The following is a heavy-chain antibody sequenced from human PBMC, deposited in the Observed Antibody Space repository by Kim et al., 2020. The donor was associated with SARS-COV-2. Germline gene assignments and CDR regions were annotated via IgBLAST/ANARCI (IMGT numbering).Heavy chain of an antibody. CDR3: VRSGSYYNFPLYYFDY. CDR1: GGSISSYY. D-gene: IGHD3-10*01. V-gene: IGHV4-59*13. J-gene: IGHJ4*02. Sequence: SETLSLTCTVSGGSISSYYWSWIRQPPGKGLEWIGYIYHSGSTNYNPSLKSGVTISVDTSKNQFSLKLSSVTAADTAVYYCVRSGSYYNFPLYYFDYWGQGTLVTVSS. CDR2: IYHSGST.